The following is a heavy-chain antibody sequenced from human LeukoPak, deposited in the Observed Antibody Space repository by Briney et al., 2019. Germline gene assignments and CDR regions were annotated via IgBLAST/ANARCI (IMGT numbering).Heavy chain of an antibody. J-gene: IGHJ3*02. Sequence: PGGSLRLSCAASGFTFSSYAMHWVRQAPGKGLEWVAVISYDGSNKYYADSVKGRFTISRDNSKNTLYLQMNSLRAEDMAVYYCARQGYDSSEDAFDIWGQGTMVTVSS. CDR3: ARQGYDSSEDAFDI. CDR2: ISYDGSNK. CDR1: GFTFSSYA. V-gene: IGHV3-30-3*01. D-gene: IGHD3-22*01.